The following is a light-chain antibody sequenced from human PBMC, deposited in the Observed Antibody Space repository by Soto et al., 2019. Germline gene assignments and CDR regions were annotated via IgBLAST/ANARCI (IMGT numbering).Light chain of an antibody. Sequence: EIVMTQSPATLSVSPGERATLSCRASQSVRTKLAWYQQKPGQAPRLLIYGASTRATGIPARFSGSGSGTEFTLTISSLQSEDFLLYYCQQYNNWPPNPFGQGTKLEIK. CDR3: QQYNNWPPNP. J-gene: IGKJ2*01. V-gene: IGKV3-15*01. CDR1: QSVRTK. CDR2: GAS.